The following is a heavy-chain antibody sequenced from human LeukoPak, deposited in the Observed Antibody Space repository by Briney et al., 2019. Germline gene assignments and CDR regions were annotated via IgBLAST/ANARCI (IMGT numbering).Heavy chain of an antibody. CDR1: GFTLSSYW. CDR3: ARDLTGAVFDF. CDR2: ITSDGSST. Sequence: AGSLRLSCAASGFTLSSYWMHWVRQAPGKGLVCASRITSDGSSTSYEASVSRRFTISRDNAKNTVYLQMNSLKAEDTAVYYCARDLTGAVFDFWGQGTLVTVSS. J-gene: IGHJ4*02. D-gene: IGHD1-26*01. V-gene: IGHV3-74*01.